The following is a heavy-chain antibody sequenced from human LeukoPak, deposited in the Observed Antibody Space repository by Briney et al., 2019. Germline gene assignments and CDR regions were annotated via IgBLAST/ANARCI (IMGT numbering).Heavy chain of an antibody. CDR3: ARDGSGYYGLFDP. CDR1: GGSISSYY. J-gene: IGHJ5*02. CDR2: IYYSGST. D-gene: IGHD3-22*01. Sequence: SETLSLTCTVSGGSISSYYWSWIRQPPGKGLEWIGYIYYSGSTNYNPSLKSRVTISVDTSKNQFSLKLSSVTAADTAVYYCARDGSGYYGLFDPWGQGTLVTVSS. V-gene: IGHV4-59*12.